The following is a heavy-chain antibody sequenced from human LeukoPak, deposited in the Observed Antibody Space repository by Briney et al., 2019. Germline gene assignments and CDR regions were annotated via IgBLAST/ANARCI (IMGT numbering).Heavy chain of an antibody. CDR2: ISAYNGNT. CDR3: ARGRGSGSYTPLPYYYYGMDV. D-gene: IGHD3-10*01. CDR1: GYTFTSYS. Sequence: ASVKVSCKASGYTFTSYSISWVRQAPGQGLEWMGWISAYNGNTNYAQKLQGRVTMTTDTSTSTAYMELRSLRSDDTAVYYCARGRGSGSYTPLPYYYYGMDVWGQGTTVTASS. J-gene: IGHJ6*02. V-gene: IGHV1-18*01.